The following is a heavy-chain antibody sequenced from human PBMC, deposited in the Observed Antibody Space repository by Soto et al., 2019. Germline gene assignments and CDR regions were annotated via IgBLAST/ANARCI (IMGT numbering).Heavy chain of an antibody. Sequence: SETLSLTCAVYGGSFSGYYWSWIRQPPGKGLEWIGEINHSGSTNYNPSLKSRVTISVDTSKNQFSLKLSSVTAADTAVYYCARGRGYLHYFDYWGQGTLVTVSS. D-gene: IGHD1-26*01. J-gene: IGHJ4*02. V-gene: IGHV4-34*01. CDR1: GGSFSGYY. CDR3: ARGRGYLHYFDY. CDR2: INHSGST.